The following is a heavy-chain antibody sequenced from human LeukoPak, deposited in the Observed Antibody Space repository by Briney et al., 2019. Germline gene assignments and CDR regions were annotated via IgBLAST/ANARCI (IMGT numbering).Heavy chain of an antibody. CDR2: ISYDGSNK. Sequence: GGSLRLSCAASGFTFSSYAMHWVRQAPGKGLEWVAVISYDGSNKYYADSVKGRFTISRDNSKNTLYLQMNSLRAEDTAVYYCARGGFWSGYRAFDIWGQGTMVTVSS. J-gene: IGHJ3*02. CDR3: ARGGFWSGYRAFDI. D-gene: IGHD3-3*01. V-gene: IGHV3-30-3*01. CDR1: GFTFSSYA.